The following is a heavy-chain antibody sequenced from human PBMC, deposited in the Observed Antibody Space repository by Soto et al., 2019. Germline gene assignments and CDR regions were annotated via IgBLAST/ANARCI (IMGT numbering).Heavy chain of an antibody. CDR3: AREIVGSSWYRWCDP. CDR2: IYHSGST. V-gene: IGHV4-30-2*01. CDR1: GGSISSGGYS. D-gene: IGHD6-13*01. Sequence: PSETLSLTCAVSGGSISSGGYSWSWIRQPPGKGLEWIGYIYHSGSTYYNPSLKSRVTISVDRSKNQFSLKLSSVTAADTAVYYCAREIVGSSWYRWCDPWGQGTLVTVS. J-gene: IGHJ5*02.